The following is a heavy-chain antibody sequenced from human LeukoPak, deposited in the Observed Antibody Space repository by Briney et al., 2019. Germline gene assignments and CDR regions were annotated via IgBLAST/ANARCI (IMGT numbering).Heavy chain of an antibody. CDR2: INNDGSNT. CDR3: AKAYYGDYVFYDY. Sequence: PGGSLRLSCAASGFTFGSYWMQWVRQTPEKGLVWVAHINNDGSNTIYADSVKGRFTTSRDNAKNTLYLQMNSLRAEDTALYYCAKAYYGDYVFYDYWGQGTLVTVSS. V-gene: IGHV3-74*01. J-gene: IGHJ4*02. D-gene: IGHD4-17*01. CDR1: GFTFGSYW.